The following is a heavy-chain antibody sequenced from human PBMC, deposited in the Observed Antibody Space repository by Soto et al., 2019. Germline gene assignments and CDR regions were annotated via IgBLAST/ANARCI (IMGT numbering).Heavy chain of an antibody. CDR3: SADRPDIGAGWWV. J-gene: IGHJ6*02. D-gene: IGHD2-15*01. V-gene: IGHV1-58*02. CDR2: IVVASGQT. CDR1: GSGFISSG. Sequence: SVKVSCKASGSGFISSGIQWVRQAHGQRLEWIGWIVVASGQTNYAQNFRGRVAITRDTSTATAYIELTGLTSEDTAVYFCSADRPDIGAGWWVCGQGTTVTVSS.